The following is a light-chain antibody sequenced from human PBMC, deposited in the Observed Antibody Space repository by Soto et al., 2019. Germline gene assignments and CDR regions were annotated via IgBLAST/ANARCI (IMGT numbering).Light chain of an antibody. V-gene: IGLV2-23*01. J-gene: IGLJ2*01. Sequence: QSALTQPASVSGSPGQSITISCSGTSSDVGNYPLVSWYQQHPGKAPKLVIYEASKRPSGVSNRFSGSKSGYTASLTISGLQADDEAYYYCSAYAGTRVLFGGGTQLTVL. CDR1: SSDVGNYPL. CDR2: EAS. CDR3: SAYAGTRVL.